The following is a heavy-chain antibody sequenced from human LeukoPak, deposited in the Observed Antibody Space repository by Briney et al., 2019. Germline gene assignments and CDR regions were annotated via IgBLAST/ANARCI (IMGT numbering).Heavy chain of an antibody. J-gene: IGHJ4*02. CDR2: TYYRSKWYN. Sequence: SQTLSLTCAISGDSVSSNGAAWNWIRQSPSRGLEWLGRTYYRSKWYNDYAVSVKSRITINPDTSKNQFSLQLNSVTPEDTAVYYCARGIVDFYGDYVLSLDYWGQGTLVTVSS. CDR1: GDSVSSNGAA. D-gene: IGHD4-17*01. CDR3: ARGIVDFYGDYVLSLDY. V-gene: IGHV6-1*01.